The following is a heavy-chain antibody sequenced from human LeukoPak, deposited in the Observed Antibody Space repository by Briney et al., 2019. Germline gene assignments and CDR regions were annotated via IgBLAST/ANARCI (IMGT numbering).Heavy chain of an antibody. V-gene: IGHV3-23*01. CDR2: ISGSGGST. D-gene: IGHD5-24*01. CDR3: ARETRVRWTDY. CDR1: GFTFSSYA. Sequence: GSLRLSCAASGFTFSSYAMSWVRQAPGKGLEWVSAISGSGGSTYYADSVKGRFTISRDNAKNSLYLQMNSLRAEDTAVYYCARETRVRWTDYWGQGILVTVSS. J-gene: IGHJ4*02.